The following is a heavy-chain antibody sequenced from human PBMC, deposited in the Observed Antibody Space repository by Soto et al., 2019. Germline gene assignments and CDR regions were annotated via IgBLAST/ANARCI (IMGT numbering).Heavy chain of an antibody. J-gene: IGHJ6*02. Sequence: AGGSLRLSCAASGFTFSSYGMHWVRQAPGKGLEWVAVISYDGSNKYYADSVKGRFTISRDNSKNTLYLQMNSLRAEDTAVYYCAKDFTTHYYGMDVWGQGTTVTVSS. CDR1: GFTFSSYG. CDR2: ISYDGSNK. V-gene: IGHV3-30*18. D-gene: IGHD3-22*01. CDR3: AKDFTTHYYGMDV.